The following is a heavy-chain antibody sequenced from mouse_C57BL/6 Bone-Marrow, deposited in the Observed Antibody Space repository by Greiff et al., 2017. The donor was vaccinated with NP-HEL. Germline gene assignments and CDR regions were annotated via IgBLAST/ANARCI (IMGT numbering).Heavy chain of an antibody. V-gene: IGHV5-4*01. CDR2: ISAGGSYT. J-gene: IGHJ1*03. Sequence: EVQGVESGGGLVKPGGSLKLSCAASGFTFSSYAMSWVRQTPEKRLEWVATISAGGSYTYYPDNVKGRFTISRDNAKNNLYQQMSHLKSEDTAMYYGARRGLYYDYFDWYFDVWGTGTTVTVSS. CDR1: GFTFSSYA. D-gene: IGHD2-4*01. CDR3: ARRGLYYDYFDWYFDV.